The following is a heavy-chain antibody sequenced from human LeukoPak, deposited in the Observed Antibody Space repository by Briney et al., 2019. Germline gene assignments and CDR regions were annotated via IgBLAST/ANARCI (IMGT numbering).Heavy chain of an antibody. J-gene: IGHJ3*02. CDR3: AKDISPSYYYDSSGHIGDAFDI. CDR1: GFTFDDYA. D-gene: IGHD3-22*01. CDR2: ISWNSGSI. Sequence: AGGSLRLSCAASGFTFDDYAMHWVRQAPGKGLEWVSGISWNSGSIGYAGSVKGRFTISRDNAKNSLYLQMNSLRAEDTALYYCAKDISPSYYYDSSGHIGDAFDIWGQGTMVTVSS. V-gene: IGHV3-9*01.